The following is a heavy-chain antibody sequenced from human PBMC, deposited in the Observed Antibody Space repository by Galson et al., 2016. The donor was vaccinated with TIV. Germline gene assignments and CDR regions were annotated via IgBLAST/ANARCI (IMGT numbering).Heavy chain of an antibody. D-gene: IGHD2-21*01. Sequence: SVKVSCKASGYTFSIYPIHWVRQAPGQRLEWMGWVSADNGYTKYSRRFQGRVTITRDTSASTGYMELRGLRSEDTAVYYCARPPYCGGACFKYDSWGQGTLVTVSS. CDR3: ARPPYCGGACFKYDS. V-gene: IGHV1-3*01. J-gene: IGHJ4*02. CDR1: GYTFSIYP. CDR2: VSADNGYT.